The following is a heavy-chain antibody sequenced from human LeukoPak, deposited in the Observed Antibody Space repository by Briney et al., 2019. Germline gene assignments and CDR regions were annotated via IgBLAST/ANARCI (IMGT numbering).Heavy chain of an antibody. D-gene: IGHD2-8*01. Sequence: GGSLRLSCAASGFSFSSYTVSWVRQAPGKGLEWVAKMKEDGSDENYVDSVKGRFTISRDNAKNSLFLQMNSLRAEDTAVYFCARGGRMYGDSWGQGTLVTVSS. J-gene: IGHJ4*02. V-gene: IGHV3-7*04. CDR3: ARGGRMYGDS. CDR2: MKEDGSDE. CDR1: GFSFSSYT.